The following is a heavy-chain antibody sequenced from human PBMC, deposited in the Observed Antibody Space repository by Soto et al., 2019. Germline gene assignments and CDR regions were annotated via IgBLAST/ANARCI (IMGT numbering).Heavy chain of an antibody. Sequence: QVQLVQSGAEVKKPGSSVKVSCKASGGTFSSYAISWVRQAPGQGLEWMGGIIPISGTANYAQKFQSRVKITADESTSTAYMELSSLRSEDTAVYYCARSQGSSTSLEIYYYYYYGMDVWGQGTTVTVSS. D-gene: IGHD2-2*01. CDR2: IIPISGTA. CDR3: ARSQGSSTSLEIYYYYYYGMDV. CDR1: GGTFSSYA. V-gene: IGHV1-69*01. J-gene: IGHJ6*02.